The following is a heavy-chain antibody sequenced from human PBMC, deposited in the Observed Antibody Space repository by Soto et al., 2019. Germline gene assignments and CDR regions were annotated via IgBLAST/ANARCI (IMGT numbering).Heavy chain of an antibody. V-gene: IGHV6-1*01. J-gene: IGHJ5*02. CDR3: ARVRYYYDSRPYPFDP. CDR2: ISYRSKWYN. D-gene: IGHD3-22*01. CDR1: GDSVSSNSAA. Sequence: QVQLQQSGPGLVKPSQTLSLTCAISGDSVSSNSAAWNWIRQSPSRGLEWLGRISYRSKWYNDYAISVKSRITINPDTSKNQCSLQLNSVPPEDTAVYYCARVRYYYDSRPYPFDPWGQGTLVTVSS.